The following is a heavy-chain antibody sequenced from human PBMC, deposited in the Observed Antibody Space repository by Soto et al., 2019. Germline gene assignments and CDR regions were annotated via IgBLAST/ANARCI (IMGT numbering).Heavy chain of an antibody. V-gene: IGHV4-59*08. D-gene: IGHD2-15*01. CDR2: IYYSGST. CDR1: GGSLSSYY. Sequence: SETLSLTCTVSGGSLSSYYWSWIRQPPGKGLEWIGYIYYSGSTNYNPSLKSRVTISVDTSKNQFSLKLSSVTAADTAVYYCARRYGGTFDYWGQGTLVTVPQ. J-gene: IGHJ4*02. CDR3: ARRYGGTFDY.